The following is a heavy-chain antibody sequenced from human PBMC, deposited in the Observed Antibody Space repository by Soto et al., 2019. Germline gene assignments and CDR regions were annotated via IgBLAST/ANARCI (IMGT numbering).Heavy chain of an antibody. D-gene: IGHD6-13*01. V-gene: IGHV4-61*01. CDR1: GGSVSSGRYY. Sequence: XTLSLPCTVSGGSVSSGRYYWSWIRQPPGKGLEWIGYIYYSGSTNYNPSLKSRVTISVDTSKNQFSLKLSSVTAADTAVYYCARALSSSPTINYWGQGTLVTVSS. CDR2: IYYSGST. J-gene: IGHJ4*02. CDR3: ARALSSSPTINY.